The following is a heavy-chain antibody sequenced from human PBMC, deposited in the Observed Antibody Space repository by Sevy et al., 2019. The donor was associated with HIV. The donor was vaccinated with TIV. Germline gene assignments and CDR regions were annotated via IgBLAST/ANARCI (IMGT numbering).Heavy chain of an antibody. CDR1: GFTFSNAW. D-gene: IGHD2-8*02. J-gene: IGHJ6*02. Sequence: GGSLRLSCAASGFTFSNAWMSWVRQAPGKGLEWVGCIKSKTDGGTIDYAAPVKGRFTISRDDSKNKLYLQMNSLKTEDTAVYYCSTDPIIVLLVTDGMDVWGQWTTVTVSS. V-gene: IGHV3-15*01. CDR2: IKSKTDGGTI. CDR3: STDPIIVLLVTDGMDV.